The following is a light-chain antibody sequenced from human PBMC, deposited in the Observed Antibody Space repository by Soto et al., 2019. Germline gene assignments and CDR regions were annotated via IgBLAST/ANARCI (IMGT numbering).Light chain of an antibody. CDR1: QSVSSSY. V-gene: IGKV3-20*01. Sequence: EIVLTQSPGTLSLSPGERATLSCRASQSVSSSYLAWYQQKPGQAPRLLIYGASSRATGIPDRFSVSASGTDFIIIISRLEADAFAVYYYQHDCPSAVFGDGTKVEIK. CDR2: GAS. J-gene: IGKJ4*01. CDR3: QHDCPSAV.